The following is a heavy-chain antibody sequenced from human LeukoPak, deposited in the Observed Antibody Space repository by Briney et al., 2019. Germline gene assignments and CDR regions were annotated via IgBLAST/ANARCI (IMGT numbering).Heavy chain of an antibody. J-gene: IGHJ4*02. Sequence: PGGSLRLSCAASGFTFSSYAMSWIRQPPGKGLEWIGEINHSGSTNYNPSLKSRVTISVDTSKNQFSLKLSSVTAADTAVYYCARVSVYDFWSGYYNYFDYWGQGTLVTVSS. CDR1: GFTFSSYA. CDR2: INHSGST. D-gene: IGHD3-3*01. CDR3: ARVSVYDFWSGYYNYFDY. V-gene: IGHV4-34*01.